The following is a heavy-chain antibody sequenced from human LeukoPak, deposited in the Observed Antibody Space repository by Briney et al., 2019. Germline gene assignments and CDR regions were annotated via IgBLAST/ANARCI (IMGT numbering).Heavy chain of an antibody. J-gene: IGHJ4*02. D-gene: IGHD3-22*01. CDR1: GFTFSSYA. Sequence: GGSLRLSWAASGFTFSSYAMSWVRQAPGKGLEWVSSINRSNDYKYYADSVKGRFTISRDNTKSSLFLQMSGLRAEDTAVYYCALAGYYENSGFDFWGQGSLVTVSS. V-gene: IGHV3-21*01. CDR2: INRSNDYK. CDR3: ALAGYYENSGFDF.